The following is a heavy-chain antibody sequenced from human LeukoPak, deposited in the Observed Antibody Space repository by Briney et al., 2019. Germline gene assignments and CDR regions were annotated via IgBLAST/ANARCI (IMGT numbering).Heavy chain of an antibody. CDR1: GYTFTSYY. D-gene: IGHD3-22*01. Sequence: ASVKVSCKASGYTFTSYYMHWVRQAPGQGLEWMGIINPSGGSTSYAQKFQGRVTMTRDTSTSTVYMELSNLRSEDTAVYYCARGRGFITMIVVAHFDYWGQGTLVTVSS. CDR2: INPSGGST. V-gene: IGHV1-46*01. J-gene: IGHJ4*02. CDR3: ARGRGFITMIVVAHFDY.